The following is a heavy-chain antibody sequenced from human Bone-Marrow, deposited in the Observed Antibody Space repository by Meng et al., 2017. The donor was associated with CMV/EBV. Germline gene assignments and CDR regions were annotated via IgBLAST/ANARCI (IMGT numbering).Heavy chain of an antibody. V-gene: IGHV1-69*10. Sequence: SVKVSCKASGGTFSSYAISWVRQAPGQGLEWMGGIIPILGIANYAQKFQGRVTITADKSTRTAYMELSSLRSEDTAVYYCARALGATEGWFDPWGQGTLVTVSS. D-gene: IGHD1-26*01. J-gene: IGHJ5*02. CDR2: IIPILGIA. CDR3: ARALGATEGWFDP. CDR1: GGTFSSYA.